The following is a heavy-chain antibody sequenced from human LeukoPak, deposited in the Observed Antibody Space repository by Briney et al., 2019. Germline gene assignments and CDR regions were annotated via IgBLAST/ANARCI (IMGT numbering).Heavy chain of an antibody. V-gene: IGHV1-18*01. CDR2: ISAYNGNT. J-gene: IGHJ4*02. CDR3: AIETPVVEQGGY. D-gene: IGHD6-6*01. CDR1: GYTFTSYG. Sequence: GASVKVSCKASGYTFTSYGISWVRQAPGQGREWRGWISAYNGNTNYAQKLQGRVTMTTDTSPNTAYMEMRSLRSDDTAVYYCAIETPVVEQGGYWGQGTLVTVSS.